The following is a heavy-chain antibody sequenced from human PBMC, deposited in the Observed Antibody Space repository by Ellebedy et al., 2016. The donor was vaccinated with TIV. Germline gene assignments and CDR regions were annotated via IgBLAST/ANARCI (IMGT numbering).Heavy chain of an antibody. V-gene: IGHV1-3*01. CDR3: ARGPILWFGELLDY. Sequence: AASVKVSCKASGYTFTTYAIHWVRQAPGQGLEWMGWTNGGNGNTKYSQKFQGRVTITRDTSASTAYVELSSLRSEDTAVYYCARGPILWFGELLDYWGQGTLVTVSS. D-gene: IGHD3-10*01. CDR1: GYTFTTYA. J-gene: IGHJ4*02. CDR2: TNGGNGNT.